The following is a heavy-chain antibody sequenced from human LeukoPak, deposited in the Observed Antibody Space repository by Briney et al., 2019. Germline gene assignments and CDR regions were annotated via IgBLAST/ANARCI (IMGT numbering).Heavy chain of an antibody. Sequence: SQTLSLTCTVSGGSISSSSYYWGWIRQPPGKGLEWIGSIYYSGSTYYNPSLKSRVTISVDTSKTQFSLKLSSVTAADKAVYYCAGPRAGYYGAYYMDVWGKGTMVTVPS. V-gene: IGHV4-39*01. CDR2: IYYSGST. CDR3: AGPRAGYYGAYYMDV. D-gene: IGHD3-10*01. CDR1: GGSISSSSYY. J-gene: IGHJ6*03.